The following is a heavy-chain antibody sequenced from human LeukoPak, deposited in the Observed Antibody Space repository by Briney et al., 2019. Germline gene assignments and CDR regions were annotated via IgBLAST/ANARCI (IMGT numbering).Heavy chain of an antibody. CDR3: ARDGVAPAALYTFDY. CDR2: ISSSSSYI. CDR1: GFTFSSYS. J-gene: IGHJ4*02. D-gene: IGHD2-2*01. V-gene: IGHV3-21*01. Sequence: GGSLRLSCAASGFTFSSYSMNWVRQAPGKGLEWVSSISSSSSYIYYADSVKGRFTTSRDNAKNSLYLQMNSLRAEDTAVYYCARDGVAPAALYTFDYWGQGTLVTVSS.